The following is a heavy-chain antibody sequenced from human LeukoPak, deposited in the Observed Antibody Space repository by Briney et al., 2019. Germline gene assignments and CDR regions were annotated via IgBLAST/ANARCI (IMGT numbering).Heavy chain of an antibody. V-gene: IGHV3-74*01. CDR3: ARHLTYGGWNS. D-gene: IGHD4-23*01. CDR2: ISNDGSST. Sequence: QPGRSRRLSCAAAGFTFSSYWMQWVRQAPGKGLVWVSRISNDGSSTGYADSVKGRFTISRDNAKNTLYLQMNSLRAEDTAVYFCARHLTYGGWNSWGQGTLVTVSA. CDR1: GFTFSSYW. J-gene: IGHJ4*02.